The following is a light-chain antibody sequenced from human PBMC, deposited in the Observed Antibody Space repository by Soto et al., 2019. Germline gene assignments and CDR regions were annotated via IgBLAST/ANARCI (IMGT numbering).Light chain of an antibody. J-gene: IGKJ1*01. V-gene: IGKV2-24*01. Sequence: DIVMTQTPLSSPVTLGQAASISCRSSQSLVHNDGNTYLSWFQQRPGQHPRLIIYKVSDRFSGIPARFSGSGSGTDFPLTISRLEAEDVGVYYCMQATQPPWTFGQGTNVDIK. CDR3: MQATQPPWT. CDR2: KVS. CDR1: QSLVHNDGNTY.